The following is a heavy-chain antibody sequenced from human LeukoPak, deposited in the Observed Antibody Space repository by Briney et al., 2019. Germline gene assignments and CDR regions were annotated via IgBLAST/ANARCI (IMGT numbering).Heavy chain of an antibody. V-gene: IGHV1-18*01. CDR3: ARYGGYCSSTSCLYYFDY. CDR2: ISAYSGNT. J-gene: IGHJ4*02. CDR1: GYTFTSYG. D-gene: IGHD2-2*01. Sequence: GASVKVSCKASGYTFTSYGISWVRQAPGQGLEWMGWISAYSGNTNYAQKLQGRVTMTTDTSTSTAYMELRSLRSDDTAVYYCARYGGYCSSTSCLYYFDYWGQGTLVTVSS.